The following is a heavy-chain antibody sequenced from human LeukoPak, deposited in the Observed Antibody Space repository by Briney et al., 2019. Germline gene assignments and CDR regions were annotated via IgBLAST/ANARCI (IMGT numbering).Heavy chain of an antibody. CDR3: AKEIWPTVTTPGHTHFDY. CDR2: IRYDGRNK. J-gene: IGHJ4*02. V-gene: IGHV3-30*02. CDR1: GFTFSTYG. D-gene: IGHD4-17*01. Sequence: GGSLRLSCAASGFTFSTYGMHWVRQAPGKGLEWVAFIRYDGRNKYYADSVKGRFTVSRDNSKNTLCLQMNSLRAEDTAVYYCAKEIWPTVTTPGHTHFDYWGQGTLVTVSS.